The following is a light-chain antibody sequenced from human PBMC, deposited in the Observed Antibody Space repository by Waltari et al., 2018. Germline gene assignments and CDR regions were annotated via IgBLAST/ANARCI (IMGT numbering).Light chain of an antibody. CDR2: DKN. CDR3: HSRDASGVGGS. V-gene: IGLV3-19*01. Sequence: SSELTQDPAVSVAMGQTVTITCQGNGLRSYYASWYQQRPGQATILIMSDKNNRPAGVPDRCSGSNSDSTASLTITGAQAEDEASDYCHSRDASGVGGSFGGGTKLTVL. CDR1: GLRSYY. J-gene: IGLJ2*01.